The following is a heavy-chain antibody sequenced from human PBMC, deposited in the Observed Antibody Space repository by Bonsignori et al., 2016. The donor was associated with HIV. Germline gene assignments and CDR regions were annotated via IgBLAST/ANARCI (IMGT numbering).Heavy chain of an antibody. Sequence: SETLSLTCTVSGGSISSYYWSWIRQPAGKGLEWIGRIYTSGSTNYNPSLKSRVTMSVDTSKNQFSLKLSSVTAADTAVYYCARDRTGYSGSYGHYYYYYYMDVWGKGTTVTVSS. J-gene: IGHJ6*03. D-gene: IGHD1-26*01. CDR1: GGSISSYY. CDR2: IYTSGST. V-gene: IGHV4-4*07. CDR3: ARDRTGYSGSYGHYYYYYYMDV.